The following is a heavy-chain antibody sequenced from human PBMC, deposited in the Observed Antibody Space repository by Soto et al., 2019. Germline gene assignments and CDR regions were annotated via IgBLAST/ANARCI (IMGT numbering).Heavy chain of an antibody. Sequence: ASVNVSCKASGYTFTSYGISWVRQAPGQGLEWMGWISAYNCNTNYAQKLQGRVTMTTDTSTSTAYMERRSVRADDTAVYYCARRGLRYFDWLLYWGQGTLVTVSS. V-gene: IGHV1-18*01. CDR1: GYTFTSYG. J-gene: IGHJ4*02. D-gene: IGHD3-9*01. CDR2: ISAYNCNT. CDR3: ARRGLRYFDWLLY.